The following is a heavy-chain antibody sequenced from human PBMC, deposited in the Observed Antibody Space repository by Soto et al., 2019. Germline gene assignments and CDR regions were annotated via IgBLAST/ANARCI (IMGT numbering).Heavy chain of an antibody. V-gene: IGHV4-39*01. CDR3: AGYSSSWYDFGYYYGMDV. Sequence: SETLSLTCTVSGGSISSSSYYWGWIRQPPGKGLEWIGSIYYSGSTYYNPSLKSRVTISVDTSKNQFSLKLSSVTAADTAVYYCAGYSSSWYDFGYYYGMDVWGQGTTVTVSS. CDR1: GGSISSSSYY. D-gene: IGHD6-13*01. J-gene: IGHJ6*02. CDR2: IYYSGST.